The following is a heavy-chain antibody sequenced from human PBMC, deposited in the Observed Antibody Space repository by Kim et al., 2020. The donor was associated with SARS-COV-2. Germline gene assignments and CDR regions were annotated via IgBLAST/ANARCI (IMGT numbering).Heavy chain of an antibody. CDR3: ARVKWELLGSFDY. J-gene: IGHJ4*02. Sequence: NPSLKSRVTISVEPSKNQFSLKLSSVTAADTAVYYCARVKWELLGSFDYWGQGTLVTVSS. D-gene: IGHD1-26*01. V-gene: IGHV4-34*01.